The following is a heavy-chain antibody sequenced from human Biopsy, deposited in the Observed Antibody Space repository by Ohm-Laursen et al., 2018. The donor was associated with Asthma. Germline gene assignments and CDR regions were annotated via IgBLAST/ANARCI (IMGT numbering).Heavy chain of an antibody. Sequence: SLRLSCSASGFTFSSYAMSWVRRAPGKGLEWVSAISGSGGSTYYADSVKGRFTISRDNSKNTLYLQMNSLRAEDTAVYYCTRREYSDSRISPLDLWGHGTMVTVSS. V-gene: IGHV3-23*01. CDR3: TRREYSDSRISPLDL. J-gene: IGHJ3*01. D-gene: IGHD3-22*01. CDR2: ISGSGGST. CDR1: GFTFSSYA.